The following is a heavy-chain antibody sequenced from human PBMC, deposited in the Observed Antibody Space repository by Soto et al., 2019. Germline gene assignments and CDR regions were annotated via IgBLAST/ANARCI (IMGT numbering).Heavy chain of an antibody. Sequence: EVQLVESGGGLVQPGGSLRLSCAASGFTFSSYAIHWVRQAPGKGLEYVSGITRNGGSTYYANSVKGRFTISRDYSKNTLYLQVGSLRAEDMAVYYCASSGLPFDYWGQGTLVTVSS. CDR1: GFTFSSYA. J-gene: IGHJ4*02. D-gene: IGHD2-21*02. CDR2: ITRNGGST. CDR3: ASSGLPFDY. V-gene: IGHV3-64*01.